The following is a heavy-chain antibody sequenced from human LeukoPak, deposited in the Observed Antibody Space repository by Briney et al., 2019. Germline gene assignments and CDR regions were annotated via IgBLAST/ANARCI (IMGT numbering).Heavy chain of an antibody. D-gene: IGHD2-15*01. J-gene: IGHJ6*03. CDR3: ARDKPYCSGGSCWGRRYYYMDV. V-gene: IGHV4-59*01. Sequence: GSLRLSCAASGFTFSDYYMSWIRQPPGKGLEWIGSIYYSGSTYYNPSLKSRVTISVDTSKNQFSLKLSSVTTADTAVYYCARDKPYCSGGSCWGRRYYYMDVWGKGTTVTISS. CDR2: IYYSGST. CDR1: GFTFSDYY.